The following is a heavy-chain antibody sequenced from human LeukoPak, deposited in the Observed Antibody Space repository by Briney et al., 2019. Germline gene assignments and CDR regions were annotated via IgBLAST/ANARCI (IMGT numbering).Heavy chain of an antibody. Sequence: PGGSLRLSCAASGXTFSSYGMHWVRQAPGKGLEWVAVISYDGSNKYYADSVKGRFTISRDNSKNTLYLQMNSLRAEDTAVYYCAKDQCSGGSCYSGDYWGQGTLVTVSS. J-gene: IGHJ4*02. CDR2: ISYDGSNK. V-gene: IGHV3-30*18. D-gene: IGHD2-15*01. CDR3: AKDQCSGGSCYSGDY. CDR1: GXTFSSYG.